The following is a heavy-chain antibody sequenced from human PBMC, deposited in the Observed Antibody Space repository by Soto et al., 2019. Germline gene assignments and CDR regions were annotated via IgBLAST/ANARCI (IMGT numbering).Heavy chain of an antibody. V-gene: IGHV3-33*01. CDR3: ARDFRPYCSGGSCYSVAFDI. CDR2: IWYDGSNK. Sequence: GESLKISCAASGFTFSSYGMHWVRQAPGKGLEWVAVIWYDGSNKYYADSVKGRFTISRDNSKNTLYLQMNSLRAEDTAVYYCARDFRPYCSGGSCYSVAFDIWGQGTMVTVSS. J-gene: IGHJ3*02. CDR1: GFTFSSYG. D-gene: IGHD2-15*01.